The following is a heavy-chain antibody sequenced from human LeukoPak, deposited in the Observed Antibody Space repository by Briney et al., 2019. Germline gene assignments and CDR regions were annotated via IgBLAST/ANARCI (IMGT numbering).Heavy chain of an antibody. V-gene: IGHV4-39*01. Sequence: SSETLSLTCTVSGGSISSSTYYWGWIRQPPGKGLEWIGSIYYSGSTYYNPSLKSRVTISVDPSKNQFSLKLRSVTAADTTVYYCARLSVSSWISDYWGQGTLVTVSS. CDR2: IYYSGST. J-gene: IGHJ4*02. CDR3: ARLSVSSWISDY. D-gene: IGHD6-13*01. CDR1: GGSISSSTYY.